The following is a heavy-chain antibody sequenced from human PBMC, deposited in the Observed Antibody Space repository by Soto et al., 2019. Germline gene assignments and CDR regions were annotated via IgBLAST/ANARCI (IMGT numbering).Heavy chain of an antibody. Sequence: GASVKVSCKASGYTFTSYAMHWVRQAPGQRLEWMGWINAGNGNTKYSQKFQGRVTITRDTSASTAYMELSSLRSEDTAVYYCARDPCSSTSCYSGSYGMDVWGQGTTVTVSS. CDR2: INAGNGNT. D-gene: IGHD2-2*01. CDR3: ARDPCSSTSCYSGSYGMDV. CDR1: GYTFTSYA. J-gene: IGHJ6*02. V-gene: IGHV1-3*01.